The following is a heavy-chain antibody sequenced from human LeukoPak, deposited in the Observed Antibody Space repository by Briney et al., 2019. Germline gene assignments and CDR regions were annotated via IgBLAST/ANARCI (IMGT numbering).Heavy chain of an antibody. CDR2: MYSAGDP. Sequence: PGVPLRLSCAPSGHTVSGRYETWVRQSRGGALECVSLMYSAGDPYLRSSVEGRFPLSRHSSKNTLYLQMNSLRGEDTAVYHCARFLGRITISGVVPYGMDVWGQGTTVTVSS. CDR1: GHTVSGRY. V-gene: IGHV3-53*04. J-gene: IGHJ6*02. CDR3: ARFLGRITISGVVPYGMDV. D-gene: IGHD3-3*01.